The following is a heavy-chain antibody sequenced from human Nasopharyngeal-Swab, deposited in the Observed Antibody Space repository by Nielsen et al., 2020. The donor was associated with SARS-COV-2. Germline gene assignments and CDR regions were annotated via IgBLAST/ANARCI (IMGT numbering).Heavy chain of an antibody. D-gene: IGHD5-24*01. J-gene: IGHJ3*02. CDR3: ASSEMATIGGDAFDI. CDR1: GGSISSGGYS. V-gene: IGHV4-30-2*01. CDR2: IYHSGST. Sequence: SETLSLTCAVSGGSISSGGYSWSWIRQPPGKGLEWIGYIYHSGSTYYNPSLKSRVTISVDRSKNQFSLKLSSVTAADTAVYYCASSEMATIGGDAFDIWGQGTMVTVSS.